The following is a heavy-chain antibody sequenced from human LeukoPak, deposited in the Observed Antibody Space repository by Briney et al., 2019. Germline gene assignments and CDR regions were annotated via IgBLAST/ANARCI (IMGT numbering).Heavy chain of an antibody. J-gene: IGHJ3*01. V-gene: IGHV3-23*01. CDR1: GFTFSSYA. CDR2: ISGSGGST. Sequence: GGSLRLSCAASGFTFSSYAMSWVRQAPGKGLEWVSAISGSGGSTYYADSVKGRFTISRDNSKNSLYLQMNSLRAEVTAVYYCAKDGGRSDIAAPSWGQGTKVNVSS. CDR3: AKDGGRSDIAAPS. D-gene: IGHD6-6*01.